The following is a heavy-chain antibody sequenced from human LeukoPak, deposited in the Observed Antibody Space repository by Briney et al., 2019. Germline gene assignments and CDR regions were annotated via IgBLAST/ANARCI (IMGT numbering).Heavy chain of an antibody. CDR3: AYAFGYSSSAGGVY. CDR1: GGGISSSSWC. Sequence: SETLSLSCSVPGGGISSSSWCWGWIRKKKEKGLEWIESIYYSGSTYYNPSLKIRVTISVDTSKNQFSLKLSSVTAADTAVYYCAYAFGYSSSAGGVYWGQGTLVTVSS. D-gene: IGHD6-6*01. J-gene: IGHJ4*02. CDR2: IYYSGST. V-gene: IGHV4-39*01.